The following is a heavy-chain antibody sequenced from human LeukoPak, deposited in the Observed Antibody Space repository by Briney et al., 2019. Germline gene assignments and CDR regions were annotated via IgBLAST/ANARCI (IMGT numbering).Heavy chain of an antibody. Sequence: ASVRVSCKASGYTFTGYYMHWVRQAPGQGLQWMGRINPNSGGTNYAQRFQGRVTMTRDTSISTAYMELSRLRSDDTAVYYCARDHYVYSSGSGFDCWGQRTLVTVSS. CDR3: ARDHYVYSSGSGFDC. J-gene: IGHJ4*02. V-gene: IGHV1-2*06. CDR1: GYTFTGYY. CDR2: INPNSGGT. D-gene: IGHD3-10*01.